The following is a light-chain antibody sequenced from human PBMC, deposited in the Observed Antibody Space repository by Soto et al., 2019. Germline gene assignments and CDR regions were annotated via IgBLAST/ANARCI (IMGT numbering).Light chain of an antibody. CDR3: SPYTSSNTYV. V-gene: IGLV2-14*03. Sequence: QSVLNQPASVSGSPGQGTTISCTGTSSDVGGYNYVSWYQHHPGKAPKLMIYDVTNRPSGVPNRFPGSKSGNTASLTISGLQTEDEADYYCSPYTSSNTYVFGTGTKVTVL. CDR1: SSDVGGYNY. CDR2: DVT. J-gene: IGLJ1*01.